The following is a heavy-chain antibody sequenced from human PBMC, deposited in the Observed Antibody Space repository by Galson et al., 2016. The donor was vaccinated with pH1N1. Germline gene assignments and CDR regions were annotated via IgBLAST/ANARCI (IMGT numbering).Heavy chain of an antibody. V-gene: IGHV4-39*02. CDR1: GGSMRSSDHY. D-gene: IGHD6-13*01. CDR3: ARGVAAASRFDL. CDR2: VFHRGTT. J-gene: IGHJ5*02. Sequence: LSLTCSVSGGSMRSSDHYWAWVRQPPGKGLEWIGCVFHRGTTYYDLSLKSRVTISIDTSNKRFSLKVTSASAADAAVYYCARGVAAASRFDLWGQGSLVAVSS.